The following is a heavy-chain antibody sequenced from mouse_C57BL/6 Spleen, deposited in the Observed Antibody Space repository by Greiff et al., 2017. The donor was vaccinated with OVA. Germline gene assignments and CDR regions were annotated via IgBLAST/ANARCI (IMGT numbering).Heavy chain of an antibody. D-gene: IGHD1-1*01. CDR3: TFTPVVARVY. J-gene: IGHJ2*01. V-gene: IGHV1-15*01. Sequence: QVQLQQSGAELVRPGASVTLSCKASGYTFTDYEMHWVKQTPVHGLEWIAAIDPETGGTAYNQKVNGNAILPADKSSSTAYMELRRLTSEDSAVYYFTFTPVVARVYWGQGTTLTVSS. CDR2: IDPETGGT. CDR1: GYTFTDYE.